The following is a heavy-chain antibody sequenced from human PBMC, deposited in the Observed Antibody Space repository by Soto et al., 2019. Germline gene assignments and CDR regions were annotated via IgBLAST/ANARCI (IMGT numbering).Heavy chain of an antibody. V-gene: IGHV4-59*01. CDR3: AREAQDYYFDH. J-gene: IGHJ5*02. Sequence: QVQLQESGPGLVKPSETLTLTCTVSPGSISSSYWSWIRQPPGRGLEWFGHVAYSGTTKYNPSLKSRGSISASTSKRQFSLRLTSVTAADTAVYYCAREAQDYYFDHWGQGILVTVSS. D-gene: IGHD1-26*01. CDR2: VAYSGTT. CDR1: PGSISSSY.